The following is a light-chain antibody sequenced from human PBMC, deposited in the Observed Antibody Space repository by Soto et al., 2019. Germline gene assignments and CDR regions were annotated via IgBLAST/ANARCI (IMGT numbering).Light chain of an antibody. CDR3: QVWDSSRVQVV. CDR2: ADN. J-gene: IGLJ2*01. CDR1: NIGRKS. Sequence: SYELTQPPSVSVAPGQTASITCGENNIGRKSVHWYQQKSGQAPVLVLYADNDRPSGIPERFSGSNSGDTATLTISRVESGDEADYFCQVWDSSRVQVVFGGGTQLTVL. V-gene: IGLV3-21*02.